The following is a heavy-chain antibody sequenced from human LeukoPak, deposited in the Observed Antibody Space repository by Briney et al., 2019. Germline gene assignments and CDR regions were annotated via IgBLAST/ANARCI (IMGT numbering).Heavy chain of an antibody. V-gene: IGHV3-48*04. D-gene: IGHD1-26*01. CDR1: GFTFSRYS. CDR2: ISSSESTI. J-gene: IGHJ4*02. CDR3: ARVDWELIDGDFDY. Sequence: GGSLRLSCAASGFTFSRYSMTWVRQAPGKGLEWVSYISSSESTIFYAVSVMGRFTISRDNAKNSLYLEMNSLRAEDTAVYYCARVDWELIDGDFDYWGQGTLVAVSS.